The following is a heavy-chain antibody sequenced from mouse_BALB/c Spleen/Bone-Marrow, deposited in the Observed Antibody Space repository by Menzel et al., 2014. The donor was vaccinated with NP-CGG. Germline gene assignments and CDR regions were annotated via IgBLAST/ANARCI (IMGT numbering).Heavy chain of an antibody. Sequence: QVQLKQSGAELVRPGSSVKISCKASGYAFSSYWMSWVKQRPGQGLEWIGQIYPGDGDTNYNGKFKGKATLTADKSSSTAYMQLSSLTSEDSAVYFCARGPWFAYWGQGTLVTVSA. V-gene: IGHV1-80*01. CDR1: GYAFSSYW. CDR2: IYPGDGDT. J-gene: IGHJ3*01. CDR3: ARGPWFAY.